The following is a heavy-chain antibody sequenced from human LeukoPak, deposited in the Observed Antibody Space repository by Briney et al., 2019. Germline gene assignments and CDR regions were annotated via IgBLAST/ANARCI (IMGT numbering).Heavy chain of an antibody. D-gene: IGHD2-2*02. V-gene: IGHV4-4*07. J-gene: IGHJ5*02. Sequence: RSSETLSLTCTVSGGSISSYYWSWFRQPAGKGLEWIGRIYITGSTNYNPSLKSRVTMSVDTSKNQFSLKLSSVTAADTAVYYCARVGGYCSSTSCHTNWFDPWGQGTLVTVSS. CDR1: GGSISSYY. CDR2: IYITGST. CDR3: ARVGGYCSSTSCHTNWFDP.